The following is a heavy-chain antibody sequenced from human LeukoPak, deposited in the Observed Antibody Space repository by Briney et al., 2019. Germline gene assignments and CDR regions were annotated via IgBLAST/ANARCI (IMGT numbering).Heavy chain of an antibody. CDR3: ARVEIRYYYGSGSPPPFDY. CDR2: INHSGST. D-gene: IGHD3-10*01. V-gene: IGHV4-34*01. J-gene: IGHJ4*02. CDR1: GGSFSGYY. Sequence: SETLSLTCAVYGGSFSGYYWSWIRQPPGKGLEWIGEINHSGSTNYNPSLKSRVTISVDTSKNQFSLKLSSVTAADTAVYYCARVEIRYYYGSGSPPPFDYWGQGTLVTVSS.